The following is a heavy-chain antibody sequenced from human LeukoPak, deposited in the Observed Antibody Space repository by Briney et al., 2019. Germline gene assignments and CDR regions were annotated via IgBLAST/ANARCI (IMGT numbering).Heavy chain of an antibody. CDR2: ISGSGVST. D-gene: IGHD2/OR15-2a*01. CDR3: ARGKTSQNIVTRKTYNWFDP. Sequence: PGGSLRLSCAASGFTFSTYAMSWVRQAPGKGLEWVSGISGSGVSTYYADSVKGRFTISRDNAKNSLYLQMKSLRAEDTAVYYCARGKTSQNIVTRKTYNWFDPWGQGTLVTVSS. CDR1: GFTFSTYA. J-gene: IGHJ5*02. V-gene: IGHV3-23*01.